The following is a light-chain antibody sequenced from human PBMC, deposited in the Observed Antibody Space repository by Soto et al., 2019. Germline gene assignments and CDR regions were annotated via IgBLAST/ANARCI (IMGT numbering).Light chain of an antibody. Sequence: IVLTQFPGTLSLSPGERATLSCRASQSVSSNYLAWYQQKPGQAARLLIYGASNRATAIADRFSGSGSATDFTLTISRVDPEDFAVYYCQQYGSSPYTFGQGTRLDI. CDR3: QQYGSSPYT. CDR2: GAS. V-gene: IGKV3-20*01. J-gene: IGKJ2*01. CDR1: QSVSSNY.